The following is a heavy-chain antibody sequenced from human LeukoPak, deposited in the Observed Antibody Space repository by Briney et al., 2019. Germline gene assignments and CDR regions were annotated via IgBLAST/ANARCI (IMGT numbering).Heavy chain of an antibody. CDR3: AKDQDLWPVAAPGFDP. CDR2: ISGSGGST. Sequence: GGSLRLSCAASGFTFSSYAMSWVRQAPGKGLEWVSAISGSGGSTYCADSVKGRFTISRDNSKNTLYLQMNSLRAEDTGVYYCAKDQDLWPVAAPGFDPWGQGTLVTVSS. D-gene: IGHD6-19*01. CDR1: GFTFSSYA. J-gene: IGHJ5*02. V-gene: IGHV3-23*01.